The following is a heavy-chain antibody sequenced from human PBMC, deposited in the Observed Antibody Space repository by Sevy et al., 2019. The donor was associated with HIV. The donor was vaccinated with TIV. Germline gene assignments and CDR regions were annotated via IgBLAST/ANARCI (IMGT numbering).Heavy chain of an antibody. V-gene: IGHV4-59*01. J-gene: IGHJ6*02. CDR1: GGSISSYY. CDR3: ARDYGPAPVDYYYYGMDV. CDR2: IYYSGST. D-gene: IGHD3-10*01. Sequence: SETLSLTCTVSGGSISSYYWSWIRQPPGKGLEWIGYIYYSGSTNYNPSLKSRVTISVDTSKNQFSLKLRSVTAAETAVYYCARDYGPAPVDYYYYGMDVWGQGTTVTVSS.